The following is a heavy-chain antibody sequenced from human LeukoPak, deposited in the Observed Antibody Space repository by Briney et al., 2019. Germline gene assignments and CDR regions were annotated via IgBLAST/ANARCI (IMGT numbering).Heavy chain of an antibody. J-gene: IGHJ4*02. CDR1: GGSMTNYY. Sequence: NTSETLSLTCAVSGGSMTNYYWSWIQQPPGKGLEWIGYIYYSGSTNYNPSLKSRLAISVDTSKNQFSLRLSSVTAADTAVYYCARLRGNYFPDYWGQGTLVTVSS. CDR3: ARLRGNYFPDY. V-gene: IGHV4-59*01. CDR2: IYYSGST. D-gene: IGHD4-11*01.